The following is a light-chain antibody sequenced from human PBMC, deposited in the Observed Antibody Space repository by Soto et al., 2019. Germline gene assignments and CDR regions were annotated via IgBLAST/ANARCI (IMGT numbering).Light chain of an antibody. CDR2: WAS. CDR1: QSLLYSRNTENY. CDR3: QQYYSNPT. V-gene: IGKV4-1*01. J-gene: IGKJ1*01. Sequence: DIVMTQSPDSLAVSLGERATINCKSSQSLLYSRNTENYLGWYQQKPGQPPKLLIYWASTRESGVPDRFSGSGIRTDFTPAISSLQAEDVAIYYGQQYYSNPTFGQGTKVEVK.